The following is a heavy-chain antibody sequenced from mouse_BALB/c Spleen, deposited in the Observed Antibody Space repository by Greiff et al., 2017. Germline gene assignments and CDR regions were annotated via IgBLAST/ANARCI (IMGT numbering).Heavy chain of an antibody. CDR2: ISSGGSYT. CDR3: ARKRGYYVGDAMDY. V-gene: IGHV5-9-4*01. J-gene: IGHJ4*01. Sequence: DVMLVESGGGLVKPGGSLKLSCAASGFTFSSYAMSWVRQSPEKRLEWVAEISSGGSYTYYPDTVTGRFTISRDNAKNTLYLEMSSLRSEDTAMYYCARKRGYYVGDAMDYWGQGTSVTVSS. D-gene: IGHD2-3*01. CDR1: GFTFSSYA.